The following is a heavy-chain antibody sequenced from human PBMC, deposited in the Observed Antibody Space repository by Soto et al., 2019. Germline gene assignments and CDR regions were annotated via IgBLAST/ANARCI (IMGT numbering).Heavy chain of an antibody. D-gene: IGHD6-13*01. CDR3: ARAAAGTSGMDV. CDR2: IWYDGSYK. CDR1: GFTFRSYG. Sequence: PGGSLRLSCAASGFTFRSYGMHWVRQAPGKGLEWVAVIWYDGSYKYYADSVKGRFTISRDNSKNTLYLQMNSLRVEDTAVYYCARAAAGTSGMDVWGQGTTVTVSS. J-gene: IGHJ6*02. V-gene: IGHV3-33*01.